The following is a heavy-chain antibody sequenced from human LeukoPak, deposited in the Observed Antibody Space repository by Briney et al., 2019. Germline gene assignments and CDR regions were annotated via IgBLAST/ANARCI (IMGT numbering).Heavy chain of an antibody. J-gene: IGHJ5*02. CDR3: ARDEGYCSGGSCYNWFDP. Sequence: SQTLSLTCAISGDSVSSNSAAWNWIRQSPSRGLEWLGRTYYRSKWYNDYAVSVKSRITINPDTSKNQFSLQLNSVTPEDTAVYYRARDEGYCSGGSCYNWFDPWGQGTLVTVPS. CDR2: TYYRSKWYN. D-gene: IGHD2-15*01. CDR1: GDSVSSNSAA. V-gene: IGHV6-1*01.